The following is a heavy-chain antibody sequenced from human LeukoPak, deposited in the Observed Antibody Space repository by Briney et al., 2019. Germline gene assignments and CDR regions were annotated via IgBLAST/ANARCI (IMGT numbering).Heavy chain of an antibody. CDR2: ISAYNGNT. CDR1: GYTFTSYG. V-gene: IGHV1-18*01. D-gene: IGHD3-10*01. J-gene: IGHJ4*02. CDR3: ARDSLLWFGEFSAQFDY. Sequence: ASVKVSCKASGYTFTSYGISWVRQAPGQGLEWMGWISAYNGNTNYAQKLQGRVTMTTDTSTSTAYMELRSLRSDDTAVYYCARDSLLWFGEFSAQFDYWGQGTLVTVSS.